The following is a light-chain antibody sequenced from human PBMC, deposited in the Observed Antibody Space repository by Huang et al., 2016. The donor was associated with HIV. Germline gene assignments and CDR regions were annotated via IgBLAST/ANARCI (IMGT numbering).Light chain of an antibody. Sequence: EIVLTQSPATLSLSPGEKATLSCRASQSVGSVAWYQQKPGQAPRLLIYDVANRATGIPARCSGSGPGTDFTLTISSLEPEDFAVYYCQQRSNWHPLSFGGGTKVEIK. CDR1: QSVGSV. J-gene: IGKJ4*01. CDR3: QQRSNWHPLS. CDR2: DVA. V-gene: IGKV3D-11*02.